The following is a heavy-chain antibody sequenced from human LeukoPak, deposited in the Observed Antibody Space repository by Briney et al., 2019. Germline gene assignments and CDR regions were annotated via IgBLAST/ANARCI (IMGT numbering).Heavy chain of an antibody. CDR3: ASLYYYDSSGYYGPPEYFQH. Sequence: PSQTLSLTCTVSGGSINSGTYYWSWIRQPAGKGLEWIGRIYPSGTTNYNPSLKSRVTISVDTSKNQFSLKLTSVTAADTAVYYCASLYYYDSSGYYGPPEYFQHWGQGTLVTVSS. D-gene: IGHD3-22*01. J-gene: IGHJ1*01. V-gene: IGHV4-61*02. CDR2: IYPSGTT. CDR1: GGSINSGTYY.